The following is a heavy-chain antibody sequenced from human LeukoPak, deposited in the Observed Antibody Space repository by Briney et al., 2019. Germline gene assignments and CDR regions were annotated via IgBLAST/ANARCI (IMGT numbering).Heavy chain of an antibody. CDR2: ICDSGVST. CDR1: GFTFSSYA. Sequence: GGSLTLSCTASGFTFSSYAMSWARQAPGKGREWVSAICDSGVSTYYADSVRGRFTISRDNPKNTLYLQMNSLRAEDASVYYCARAKPYGFWSGPLYLRYWGQGPLVTVS. D-gene: IGHD3-3*01. CDR3: ARAKPYGFWSGPLYLRY. J-gene: IGHJ4*02. V-gene: IGHV3-23*01.